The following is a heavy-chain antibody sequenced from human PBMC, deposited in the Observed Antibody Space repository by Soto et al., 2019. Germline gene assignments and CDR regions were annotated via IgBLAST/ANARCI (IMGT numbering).Heavy chain of an antibody. V-gene: IGHV4-4*07. CDR2: IYTSGST. CDR1: GGSISSYY. J-gene: IGHJ5*02. D-gene: IGHD2-2*01. Sequence: SETLSLTCTVSGGSISSYYWSWIRQPAGKGLEWIWRIYTSGSTNYNPSLKSRVTMSVDTSKNQFSLKMSSVTAADTAVYYCARDRRKGHYARGLFDXWGQGTLVTISX. CDR3: ARDRRKGHYARGLFDX.